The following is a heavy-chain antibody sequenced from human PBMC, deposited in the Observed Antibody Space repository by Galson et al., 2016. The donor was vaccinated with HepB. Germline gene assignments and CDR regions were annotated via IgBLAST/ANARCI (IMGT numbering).Heavy chain of an antibody. CDR3: ARDDGISGWDAVRTMNHFDY. CDR1: GYSFTTYG. CDR2: ISVYNGKT. Sequence: SVKVSCKASGYSFTTYGISWVRQAPGQGLEWMGWISVYNGKTRYAQKLQGRVTVTTDTSTSTAYMELTSLRSGDTAVYYCARDDGISGWDAVRTMNHFDYWGQGTLVTVSS. D-gene: IGHD6-19*01. V-gene: IGHV1-18*01. J-gene: IGHJ4*02.